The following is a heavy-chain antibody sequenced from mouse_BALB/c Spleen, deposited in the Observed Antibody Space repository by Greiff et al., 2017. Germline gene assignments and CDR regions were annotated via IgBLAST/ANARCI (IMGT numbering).Heavy chain of an antibody. CDR3: ARGTGEAY. J-gene: IGHJ3*01. Sequence: VHVKQSGAELVKPGASVKLSCTASGFNIKDTYMHWVKQRPEQGLEWIGRIDPANGNTKYDPKFQGKATITADTSSNTAYLQLSSLTSEDTAVYYCARGTGEAYWGQGTLVTVSA. CDR1: GFNIKDTY. V-gene: IGHV14-3*02. CDR2: IDPANGNT. D-gene: IGHD4-1*01.